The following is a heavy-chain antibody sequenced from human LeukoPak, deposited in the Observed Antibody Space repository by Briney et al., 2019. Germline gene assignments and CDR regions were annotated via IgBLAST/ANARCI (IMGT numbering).Heavy chain of an antibody. D-gene: IGHD1-26*01. CDR3: ARHRGSYRFDY. CDR2: IYTTGST. J-gene: IGHJ4*02. CDR1: GGSISSYY. Sequence: PSETLSLTCTVSGGSISSYYWSWIRQPPGKGLEWIGYIYTTGSTNYNPSLKSRVTISVDTSKNQFSLNLSSVTAADTAVYYCARHRGSYRFDYWGQGTLVTVSS. V-gene: IGHV4-4*09.